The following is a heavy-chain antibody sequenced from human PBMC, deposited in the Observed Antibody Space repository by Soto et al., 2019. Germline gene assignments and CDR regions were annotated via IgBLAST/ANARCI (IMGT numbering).Heavy chain of an antibody. J-gene: IGHJ4*02. CDR1: GESISSGGYY. Sequence: QVQLQESGPGLVKPSQTLSLTCSVSGESISSGGYYWSWIRHHPGKGLEWIGYIYDSESAYYNPSRKSRVXXXMXXSKNHFAMRLSSVTAADPAVYYCARASSSSSAADYWGQGILVTVSA. CDR2: IYDSESA. V-gene: IGHV4-31*03. CDR3: ARASSSSSAADY. D-gene: IGHD6-6*01.